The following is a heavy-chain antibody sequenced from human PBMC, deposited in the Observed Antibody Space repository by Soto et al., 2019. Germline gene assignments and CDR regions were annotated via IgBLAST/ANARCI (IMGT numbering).Heavy chain of an antibody. CDR2: ISSSSSTI. V-gene: IGHV3-48*01. CDR1: GFTFSSYS. J-gene: IGHJ6*03. Sequence: EVQLVESGGGLVQPGGSLRLSCAASGFTFSSYSMNWVRQAPGKGLEWVSYISSSSSTIYYADSVKGRFTISRDNAKNSLYLQMNSLRAEDTAVYYCARGSQDSSSWHPYYYYYYMDVWGKGTTVTVSS. D-gene: IGHD6-13*01. CDR3: ARGSQDSSSWHPYYYYYYMDV.